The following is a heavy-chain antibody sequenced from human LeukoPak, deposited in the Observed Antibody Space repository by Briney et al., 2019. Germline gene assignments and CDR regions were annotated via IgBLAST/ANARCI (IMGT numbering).Heavy chain of an antibody. CDR3: ARLIDQGIAVAGTGDY. V-gene: IGHV1-2*02. J-gene: IGHJ4*02. CDR1: GYTFTGYY. D-gene: IGHD6-19*01. Sequence: GASVKVSCKASGYTFTGYYMHWVRQAPGQGLEWMGWINPNSGGTNYAQKFQGRVTMTRDTSISTAYMELSRLRSDDTAVYYCARLIDQGIAVAGTGDYWGQGTLVTVSS. CDR2: INPNSGGT.